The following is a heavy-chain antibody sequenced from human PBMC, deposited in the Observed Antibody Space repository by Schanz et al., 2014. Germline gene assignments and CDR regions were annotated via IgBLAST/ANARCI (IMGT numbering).Heavy chain of an antibody. CDR2: IIPILGIA. J-gene: IGHJ4*02. V-gene: IGHV1-69*02. CDR1: GGTFSSYS. D-gene: IGHD3-22*01. CDR3: ARSNYYDNSDYYNSFDY. Sequence: QVQLVQSGAEVKKPGSSVKVSCKASGGTFSSYSISWVRQAPGQGLEWMGRIIPILGIANYALKFQGRVTNTADKSTSTAYMDLSSLRPEDTAVYYCARSNYYDNSDYYNSFDYWGQGTLVTVSS.